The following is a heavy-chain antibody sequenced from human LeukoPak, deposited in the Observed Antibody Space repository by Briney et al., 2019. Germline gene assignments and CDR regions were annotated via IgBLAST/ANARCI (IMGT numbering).Heavy chain of an antibody. Sequence: SETLSLTCTVSGGSISSSSYYWGWIRQPPGKGLEWIGSIYYSGSTYYNPSLKSRVTISVDTSKNQFSLKLGSVTAADTAVYYCARDAQYCGGDCSNWFDPWGQGTLVTVSS. CDR3: ARDAQYCGGDCSNWFDP. J-gene: IGHJ5*02. CDR1: GGSISSSSYY. V-gene: IGHV4-39*07. CDR2: IYYSGST. D-gene: IGHD2-21*02.